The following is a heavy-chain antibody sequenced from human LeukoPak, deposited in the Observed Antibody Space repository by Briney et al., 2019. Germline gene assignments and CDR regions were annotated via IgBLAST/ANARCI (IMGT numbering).Heavy chain of an antibody. CDR1: GFTFSIYT. CDR2: ISSSSNYI. J-gene: IGHJ5*02. CDR3: ARAGGDAS. D-gene: IGHD2-21*02. Sequence: GSLRLSCAASGFTFSIYTMNWVRQAPGKGLEWVSSISSSSNYIYYADSVKGRFTISRDNAKNSLSLQMNSLRAEDTAVYYCARAGGDASWGQGTLVTVS. V-gene: IGHV3-21*01.